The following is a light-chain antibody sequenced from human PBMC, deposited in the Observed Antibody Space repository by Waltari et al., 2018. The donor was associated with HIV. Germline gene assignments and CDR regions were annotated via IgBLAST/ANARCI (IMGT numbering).Light chain of an antibody. CDR3: CSHAGTTTLV. CDR2: DIN. CDR1: SSDVGGYKY. J-gene: IGLJ2*01. Sequence: QSALTQPASVSGSPGQSITISCTGTSSDVGGYKYVSWYQQHPDKAPKLMIYDINKRPSGVANRFSGSKAGNTASLTISGVQAEDEADYYCCSHAGTTTLVFGGGTKLTVL. V-gene: IGLV2-23*02.